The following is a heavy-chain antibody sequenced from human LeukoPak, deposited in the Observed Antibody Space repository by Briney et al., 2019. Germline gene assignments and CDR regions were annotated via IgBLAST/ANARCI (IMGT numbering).Heavy chain of an antibody. CDR1: GESLNSYY. D-gene: IGHD2-15*01. V-gene: IGHV4-34*01. J-gene: IGHJ4*02. CDR3: ARGAWATRLGS. CDR2: IYESGTT. Sequence: PSETLSLTCAVYGESLNSYYWSWVREPPGEGLEWIGEIYESGTTEYNPSLKSRVTISMVPSKQQFSLSLSSVTAADTAVYYCARGAWATRLGSWGLGTPVIVSS.